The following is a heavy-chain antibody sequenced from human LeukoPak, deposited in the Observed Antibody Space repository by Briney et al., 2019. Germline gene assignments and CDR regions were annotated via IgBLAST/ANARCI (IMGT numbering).Heavy chain of an antibody. CDR3: TRGAGWLIDY. D-gene: IGHD3-16*01. Sequence: WKPLSLTCTVLDDSLRAYYRGGIRRPPGKGLEWIGYFYNSGRSTYNPSLKSPVTISADTSKNHFSLKLNSVTTADTAVYYCTRGAGWLIDYWGQGILVTVSS. CDR1: DDSLRAYY. V-gene: IGHV4-59*01. CDR2: FYNSGRS. J-gene: IGHJ4*02.